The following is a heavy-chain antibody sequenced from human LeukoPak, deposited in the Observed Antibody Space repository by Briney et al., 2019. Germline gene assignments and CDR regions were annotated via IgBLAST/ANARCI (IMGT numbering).Heavy chain of an antibody. V-gene: IGHV1-2*02. J-gene: IGHJ4*02. CDR3: ARDNDSRDPPHFDY. Sequence: AASVKVSCKASGYTFTGYYMHWVRQAPGQGLEWMGWINPNRGGTNYAQKFQGRVTMTRDTSISTAYMELSSLRSEDTAVYYCARDNDSRDPPHFDYWGQGTLVTVSS. CDR2: INPNRGGT. CDR1: GYTFTGYY. D-gene: IGHD3-16*01.